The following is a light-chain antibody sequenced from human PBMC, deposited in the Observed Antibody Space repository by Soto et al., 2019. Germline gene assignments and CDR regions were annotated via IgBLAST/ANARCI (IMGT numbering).Light chain of an antibody. CDR2: GAS. CDR3: QQYNNWPRGT. J-gene: IGKJ4*01. CDR1: QSVSSN. V-gene: IGKV3-15*01. Sequence: EIVMTQSPATLSVSPGERATLSCRASQSVSSNLAWYQQKPGQAPRILIYGASTRATGIPARFSGSGSGTEFTLTISSLQSEDFAVEYCQQYNNWPRGTFGGGTKVEIK.